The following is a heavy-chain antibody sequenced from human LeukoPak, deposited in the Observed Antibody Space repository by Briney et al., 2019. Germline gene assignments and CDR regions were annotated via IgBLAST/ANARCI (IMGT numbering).Heavy chain of an antibody. CDR2: ISSSGSTI. CDR3: DRVRLSNEDSYGLCDY. J-gene: IGHJ4*02. V-gene: IGHV3-48*03. CDR1: GFTFSSYE. Sequence: GGSLRLSCAASGFTFSSYEMNWVRQAPGKGLEWVSYISSSGSTIYYADSVKGRFTISRDNAKNSLYLQMNSLRAEDTAVYYCDRVRLSNEDSYGLCDYWGQGTLVTVST. D-gene: IGHD5-18*01.